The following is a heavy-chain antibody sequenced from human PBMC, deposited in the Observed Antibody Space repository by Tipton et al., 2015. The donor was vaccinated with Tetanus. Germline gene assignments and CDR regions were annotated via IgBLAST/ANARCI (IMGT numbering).Heavy chain of an antibody. CDR1: GYTFTGYY. Sequence: QVQLVQSGAELKKPGASLKVSCKASGYTFTGYYMYCVRQAPGQGLEWVGWIDPNSGGTIYAQSFQGRVTMTRDTSISTVYMELSRLRSDDTAVYYCARDRGDYIYYGRDVWAPGTTVTVSS. D-gene: IGHD3-22*01. CDR2: IDPNSGGT. J-gene: IGHJ6*02. V-gene: IGHV1-2*02. CDR3: ARDRGDYIYYGRDV.